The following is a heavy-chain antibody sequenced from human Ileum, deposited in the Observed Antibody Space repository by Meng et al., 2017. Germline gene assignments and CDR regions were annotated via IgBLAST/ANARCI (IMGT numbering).Heavy chain of an antibody. CDR2: INHSGST. V-gene: IGHV4-34*01. Sequence: QGGCGLCTPSDTLSLPCAVFGGSFSGYYWTWIRQPPGKGLEWIGEINHSGSTNYNPSLKSRVTISVDTSKNQFSLKLSSVTAADTAVYYCARGGPWFDPWGQGTLVTVSS. J-gene: IGHJ5*02. CDR1: GGSFSGYY. CDR3: ARGGPWFDP.